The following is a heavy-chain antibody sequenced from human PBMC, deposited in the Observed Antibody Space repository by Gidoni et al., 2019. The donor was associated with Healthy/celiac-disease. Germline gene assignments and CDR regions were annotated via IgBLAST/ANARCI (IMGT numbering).Heavy chain of an antibody. CDR2: INHSGST. Sequence: QVQLQQWGAGLLKPSETLSLTCAVSGGSFSGYYWSWIRQPPGKGLEWIGEINHSGSTNYNPSLKSRVTISVDTSKNQFSLKLSSVTAADTAVYYCARRRSDYGEYWYFDLWGRGTLVTVSS. J-gene: IGHJ2*01. CDR1: GGSFSGYY. D-gene: IGHD4-17*01. V-gene: IGHV4-34*01. CDR3: ARRRSDYGEYWYFDL.